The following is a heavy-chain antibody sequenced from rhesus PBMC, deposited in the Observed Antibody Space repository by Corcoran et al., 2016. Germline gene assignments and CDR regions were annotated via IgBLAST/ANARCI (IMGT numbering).Heavy chain of an antibody. D-gene: IGHD2-2*01. Sequence: QVTLKESGPALVKPTQTLTLTCTFSGFSLSTSGMGVGWIRQPSRKTLEWLAHIYWNDDKYYSTSVKSRLTISKDTSKTQVVLTMTNMDPVDTATYYCARRRYPYYFDYWGRGVLVTVSS. J-gene: IGHJ4*01. CDR1: GFSLSTSGMG. CDR3: ARRRYPYYFDY. CDR2: IYWNDDK. V-gene: IGHV2-1*01.